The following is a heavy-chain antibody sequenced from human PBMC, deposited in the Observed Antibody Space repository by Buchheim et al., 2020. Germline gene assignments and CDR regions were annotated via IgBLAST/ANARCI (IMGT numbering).Heavy chain of an antibody. J-gene: IGHJ4*02. D-gene: IGHD3-3*01. CDR3: DKIWSGYSGADY. Sequence: DVQLLQSGGGLVQPGGSLRLSCAASGFTMSSDGMSWVRQAPGKGLEWVATIDAGGNSFHADSVTGRFAISRDDSKNTLYLQMNNLRAEDTGVYYCDKIWSGYSGADYWGQGTL. CDR2: IDAGGNS. CDR1: GFTMSSDG. V-gene: IGHV3-23*01.